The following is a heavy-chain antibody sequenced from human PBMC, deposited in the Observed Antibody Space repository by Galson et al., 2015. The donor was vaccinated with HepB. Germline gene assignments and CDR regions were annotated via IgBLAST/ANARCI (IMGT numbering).Heavy chain of an antibody. CDR3: AKDIEGRGSWYNGDAFDI. V-gene: IGHV3-9*01. J-gene: IGHJ3*02. CDR2: ISWNSGSI. CDR1: RFTFDDYA. D-gene: IGHD6-13*01. Sequence: SPRLSCAGSRFTFDDYAMHWVRQAPGKGLEWVSGISWNSGSIDYADSVKGRFTISRDNAKNSLYLQMNSLRAEDTALYYCAKDIEGRGSWYNGDAFDIWGQGTMVTVSS.